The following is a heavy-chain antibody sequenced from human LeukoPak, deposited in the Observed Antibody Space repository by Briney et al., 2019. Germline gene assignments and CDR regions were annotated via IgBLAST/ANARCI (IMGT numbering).Heavy chain of an antibody. CDR1: GYTFTSYG. Sequence: ASVKVSCKASGYTFTSYGISWVRQATGQGLEWMGWMNPNSGNTGYAQNFQGRVTMTRDTSISTAYMELSSLRSEDAAVYYCTRGAVSEYCSGGSCYRWDQWGQGTLVTVSS. D-gene: IGHD2-15*01. J-gene: IGHJ4*02. V-gene: IGHV1-8*02. CDR3: TRGAVSEYCSGGSCYRWDQ. CDR2: MNPNSGNT.